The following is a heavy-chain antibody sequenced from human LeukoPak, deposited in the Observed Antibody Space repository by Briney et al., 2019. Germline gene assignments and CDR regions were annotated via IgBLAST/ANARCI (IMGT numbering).Heavy chain of an antibody. CDR2: IKHDGST. J-gene: IGHJ3*02. Sequence: SETLSLTCAVYGGSFSGDFWSWLRQSPGKGLEWIGEIKHDGSTTYNPSLESRVTMSLDTSKNQFSPKLSSVTAADTAVYYCASLTMIVVVISDGAFDIWGQGTMVTVSS. V-gene: IGHV4-34*01. D-gene: IGHD3-22*01. CDR3: ASLTMIVVVISDGAFDI. CDR1: GGSFSGDF.